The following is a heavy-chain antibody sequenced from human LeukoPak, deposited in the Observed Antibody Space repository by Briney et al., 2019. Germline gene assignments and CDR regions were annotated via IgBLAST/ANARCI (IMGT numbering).Heavy chain of an antibody. D-gene: IGHD3-10*01. J-gene: IGHJ4*02. Sequence: ASVKVSCKASGYTFTSYDINWVRQATGQGLEWMGWMNPNSGNTGYAQKFQGRVTITRNTSISTAYMELSRLRSEDTAVYYCANGIFRHYYGSGVRFGHPGYWGQGTLVTVSS. CDR2: MNPNSGNT. CDR1: GYTFTSYD. V-gene: IGHV1-8*01. CDR3: ANGIFRHYYGSGVRFGHPGY.